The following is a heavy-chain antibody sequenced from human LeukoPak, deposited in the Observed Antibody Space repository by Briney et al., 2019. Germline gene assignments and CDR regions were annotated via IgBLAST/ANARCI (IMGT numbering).Heavy chain of an antibody. J-gene: IGHJ4*02. CDR3: ARRRGSSGYYLDY. V-gene: IGHV3-66*04. Sequence: GGSLRLSCAASGFTFSNAWMIWVRQAPGKGLEWVSVIYSGGSTYYADSVKGRFTISRDNSKNTLYLQMNSLRAEDTAVYYCARRRGSSGYYLDYWGQGTLVTVSS. D-gene: IGHD3-22*01. CDR1: GFTFSNAW. CDR2: IYSGGST.